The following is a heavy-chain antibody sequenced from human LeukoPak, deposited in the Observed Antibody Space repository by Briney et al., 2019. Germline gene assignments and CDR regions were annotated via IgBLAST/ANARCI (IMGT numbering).Heavy chain of an antibody. D-gene: IGHD3-22*01. J-gene: IGHJ4*02. CDR3: ATPLDYRDSSGFHQGGD. CDR2: IKEDGSKK. CDR1: GLTFSSHW. V-gene: IGHV3-7*03. Sequence: GGSLRLSCAASGLTFSSHWMHWVRQAPGKGLEWVANIKEDGSKKNYVDSVKGRFTISRDNAKNSLYLQMTSLRAEDTAMYYCATPLDYRDSSGFHQGGDWGQGTLVTVSS.